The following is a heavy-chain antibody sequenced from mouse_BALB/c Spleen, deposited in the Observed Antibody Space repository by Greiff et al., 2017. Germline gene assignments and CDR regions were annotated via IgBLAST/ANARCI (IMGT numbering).Heavy chain of an antibody. Sequence: QVQLKQSGPGLVQPSQSLSITCTVSGFSLTSYGVHWVRQSPGKGLECLGVIWSGGSTDYNAAFISRLSISKDNSKSQVFFKMNSLQANDTAIYYCASQKELGHGAMDYWGQGTSVTVSS. CDR3: ASQKELGHGAMDY. D-gene: IGHD4-1*01. V-gene: IGHV2-2*02. CDR1: GFSLTSYG. J-gene: IGHJ4*01. CDR2: IWSGGST.